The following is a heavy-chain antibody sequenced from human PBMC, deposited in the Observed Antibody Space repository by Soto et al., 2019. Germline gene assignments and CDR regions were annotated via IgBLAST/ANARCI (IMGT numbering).Heavy chain of an antibody. CDR3: AHISSSSWPDPYGFFDY. D-gene: IGHD6-13*01. Sequence: QITLKESGPPLVKPTQTLTLTCTFSGFSLSTSGVGVGWIRQPPGKALEWLALIYWDDDKRYSPSLKSRLTITKDTSKNQVVLTMTNMDPVDTATYYCAHISSSSWPDPYGFFDYWGQGTLVTVSS. CDR2: IYWDDDK. CDR1: GFSLSTSGVG. V-gene: IGHV2-5*02. J-gene: IGHJ4*02.